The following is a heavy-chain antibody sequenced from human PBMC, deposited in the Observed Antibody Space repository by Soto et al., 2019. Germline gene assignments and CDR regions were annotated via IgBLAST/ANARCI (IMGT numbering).Heavy chain of an antibody. Sequence: GGSLRLSCVASGFSLSDYAVNWVRQAPGKGLEWVSSFSGSGGSTYYADSVKGRFTISRDNSKNTLYLRMDSLRAEDTAVYYCAKDGSYYGFDYWGQGTLVTVSS. CDR3: AKDGSYYGFDY. V-gene: IGHV3-23*01. D-gene: IGHD3-22*01. J-gene: IGHJ4*02. CDR2: FSGSGGST. CDR1: GFSLSDYA.